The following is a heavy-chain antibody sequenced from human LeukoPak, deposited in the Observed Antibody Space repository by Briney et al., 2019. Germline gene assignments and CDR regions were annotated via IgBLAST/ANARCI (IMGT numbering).Heavy chain of an antibody. CDR1: GLTFSSYA. Sequence: SGGSLRLSCAASGLTFSSYAMHWVRQAPGKGLEYVSAISSNGGSTYYANSVKGRFTISRDNSKNTLYLQMGSLRAEDMAVYYCAREIVVVPAYAFDIWGQGTVVTVSS. D-gene: IGHD2-2*01. V-gene: IGHV3-64*01. CDR2: ISSNGGST. J-gene: IGHJ3*02. CDR3: AREIVVVPAYAFDI.